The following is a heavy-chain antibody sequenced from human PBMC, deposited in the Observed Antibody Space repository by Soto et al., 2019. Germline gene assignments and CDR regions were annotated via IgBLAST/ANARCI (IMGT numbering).Heavy chain of an antibody. CDR1: GFTVSSDA. J-gene: IGHJ1*01. D-gene: IGHD1-20*01. V-gene: IGHV3-23*01. CDR3: AKWHTYNYDSLAFSGFNC. CDR2: ITGGDDSP. Sequence: GGALRLSSVAAGFTVSSDAMIWVRQAAGKGLGWVSAITGGDDSPSYADSVKGRFTISRANSKYTLYLHMNSLRAADTAAYYCAKWHTYNYDSLAFSGFNCWGQGAQGTVST.